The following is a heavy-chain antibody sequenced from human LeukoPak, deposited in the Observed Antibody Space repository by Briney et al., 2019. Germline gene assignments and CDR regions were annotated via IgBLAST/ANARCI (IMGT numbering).Heavy chain of an antibody. Sequence: SQTLSLTCTVSGGSISSGGYYWSWIRQHPGKGLEWIGYIYYSGSTYYNPSLKSRVTISVDTSKNQFSLKLSSVTAPDTAVYYCVSSTRNYYYYGMDVWGQGTTVTVSS. V-gene: IGHV4-31*03. CDR2: IYYSGST. J-gene: IGHJ6*02. D-gene: IGHD2-2*01. CDR3: VSSTRNYYYYGMDV. CDR1: GGSISSGGYY.